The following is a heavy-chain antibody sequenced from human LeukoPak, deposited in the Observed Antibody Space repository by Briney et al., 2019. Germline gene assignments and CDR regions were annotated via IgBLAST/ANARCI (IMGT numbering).Heavy chain of an antibody. D-gene: IGHD6-6*01. CDR3: ARDVRPDY. J-gene: IGHJ4*02. CDR1: GFTFSSYW. CDR2: IKQDGTEK. V-gene: IGHV3-7*04. Sequence: GGSLRLSCAASGFTFSSYWMSWVRQAPGEGLEWVANIKQDGTEKYYMDSVKGGFSISRDNANNSLYLQMSALRAEDTAVYYCARDVRPDYWGQGTLVTVST.